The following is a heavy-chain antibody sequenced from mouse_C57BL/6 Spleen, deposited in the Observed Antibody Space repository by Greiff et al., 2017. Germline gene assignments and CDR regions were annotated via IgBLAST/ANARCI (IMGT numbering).Heavy chain of an antibody. J-gene: IGHJ2*01. CDR2: IYPRSGNT. V-gene: IGHV1-81*01. CDR3: AAEGYYGN. CDR1: GYTFTSYG. Sequence: QVQLQQSGAELARPGASVKLSCKASGYTFTSYGISWVKQRTGQGLEWIGEIYPRSGNTYYNEKFKGKATLTADKSSSTAYMELRSLTSEDSAVYFCAAEGYYGNWGQGTTLTVSS. D-gene: IGHD2-3*01.